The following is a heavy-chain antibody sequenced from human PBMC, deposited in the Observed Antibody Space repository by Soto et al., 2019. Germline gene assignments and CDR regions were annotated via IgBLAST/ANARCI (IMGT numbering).Heavy chain of an antibody. CDR2: ISPNNGKA. Sequence: ASVKVSCKAPGYTFTSYGISWVRQAPGQGLEWMERISPNNGKANYAQKFQGRVTITADKSTSTAYMELSSLRSEDTAVYYCATPSGYSGYAVDYWGQGTLVTVSS. D-gene: IGHD5-12*01. CDR1: GYTFTSYG. V-gene: IGHV1-18*01. CDR3: ATPSGYSGYAVDY. J-gene: IGHJ4*02.